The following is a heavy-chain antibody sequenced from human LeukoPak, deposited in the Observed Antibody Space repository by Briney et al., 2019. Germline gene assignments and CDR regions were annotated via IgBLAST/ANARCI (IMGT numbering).Heavy chain of an antibody. J-gene: IGHJ4*02. D-gene: IGHD6-25*01. V-gene: IGHV3-33*03. CDR2: IWSGGSIA. CDR1: GFTFSDYG. Sequence: GGSLRLSCAASGFTFSDYGMEWVRQGPGKGLECLSVIWSGGSIADYAESVRGRFTISRDNSKNTVYLQMNSLRAEDTAIYFCTRVATAGTWTDYWGQGTLVTVSS. CDR3: TRVATAGTWTDY.